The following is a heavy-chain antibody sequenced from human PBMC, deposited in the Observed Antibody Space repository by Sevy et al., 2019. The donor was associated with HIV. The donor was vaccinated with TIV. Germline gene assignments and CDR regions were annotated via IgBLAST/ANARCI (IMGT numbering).Heavy chain of an antibody. J-gene: IGHJ4*01. Sequence: ASVKVSCKASGFTFTDYYMHWVRQAPGQGLEWMGWFNHNNGDSRSAQKFQGRVTLTGDMSISTAYMELTRLRSDDTAIYFCTRDDIYTHQWEFDRWGHGALVTVSS. CDR3: TRDDIYTHQWEFDR. CDR1: GFTFTDYY. D-gene: IGHD1-26*01. V-gene: IGHV1-2*02. CDR2: FNHNNGDS.